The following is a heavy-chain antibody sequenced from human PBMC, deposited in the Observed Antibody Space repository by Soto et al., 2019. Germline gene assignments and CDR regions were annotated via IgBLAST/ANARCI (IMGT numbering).Heavy chain of an antibody. CDR2: ISYNGKNE. D-gene: IGHD3-10*01. Sequence: PGVSLRLSCVASRFTFRNHGMHWVRQAPGKGLEWVAVISYNGKNEHYADSLKGRFTISRDNSRNTVFLQMNSLTPEDTAVYYCAKDRNYIAFVEMATTGMDAWGLRTTVPVSS. CDR1: RFTFRNHG. CDR3: AKDRNYIAFVEMATTGMDA. J-gene: IGHJ6*02. V-gene: IGHV3-30*18.